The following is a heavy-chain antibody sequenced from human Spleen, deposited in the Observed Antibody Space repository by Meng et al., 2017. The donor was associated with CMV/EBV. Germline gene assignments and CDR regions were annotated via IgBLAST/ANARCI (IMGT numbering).Heavy chain of an antibody. J-gene: IGHJ4*02. Sequence: GESLKISCAASGFTFSNYAMSWVRQAPGKGLGWVALISYDGTDKYYEDSVKGRFTISRDNSKNTLYLQMNSLRVEDTAVYYCARGGVRKGGVDYWGQGTLVTVSS. CDR3: ARGGVRKGGVDY. CDR1: GFTFSNYA. CDR2: ISYDGTDK. V-gene: IGHV3-30-3*01. D-gene: IGHD3-10*01.